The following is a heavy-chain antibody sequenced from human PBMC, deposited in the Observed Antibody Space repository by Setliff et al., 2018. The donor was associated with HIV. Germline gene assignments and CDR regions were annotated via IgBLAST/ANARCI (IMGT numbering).Heavy chain of an antibody. CDR1: GYTFTSYY. CDR2: INPSSGST. CDR3: ARVWLYYYGSGPEAPFDY. V-gene: IGHV1-46*01. J-gene: IGHJ4*02. Sequence: ASVKVSCKASGYTFTSYYMHWVRQAPGQGLEWMGIINPSSGSTTYAQKFQGRVTMTRDTSISTAYMELSRLRSDDTAVYYCARVWLYYYGSGPEAPFDYWGQGTLVTVSS. D-gene: IGHD3-10*01.